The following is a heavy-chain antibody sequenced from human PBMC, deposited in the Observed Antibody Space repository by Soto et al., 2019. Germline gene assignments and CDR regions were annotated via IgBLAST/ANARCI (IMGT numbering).Heavy chain of an antibody. D-gene: IGHD3-10*01. V-gene: IGHV5-10-1*01. Sequence: GESLKISCKGSGNSFTSYWVSWVRQMPGKGLEWMGRIDPSDSYTNYSPSFQGHVTISADKSISTAYLQWSSLKASDTAMYYWARRPYGSRHYEYYGRDVWCRGTTVTVSS. CDR1: GNSFTSYW. CDR3: ARRPYGSRHYEYYGRDV. J-gene: IGHJ6*02. CDR2: IDPSDSYT.